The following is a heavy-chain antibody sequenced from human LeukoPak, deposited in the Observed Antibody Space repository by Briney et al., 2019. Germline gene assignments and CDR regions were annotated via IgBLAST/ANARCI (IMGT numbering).Heavy chain of an antibody. D-gene: IGHD3-10*01. V-gene: IGHV3-7*05. CDR1: GFTFSTYR. CDR2: IIQDGSAK. Sequence: PGGSLRLSCVASGFTFSTYRMSWVRQAPGKGLVWVANIIQDGSAKNYVDSVKGRFTISRDNAKNSLYLQMNSLRAEDTAVYYCAKEESFKRPFDYWGQGTLVTVSS. CDR3: AKEESFKRPFDY. J-gene: IGHJ4*02.